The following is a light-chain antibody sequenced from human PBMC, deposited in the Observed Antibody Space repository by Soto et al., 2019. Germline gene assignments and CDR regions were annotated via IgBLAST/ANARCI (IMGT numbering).Light chain of an antibody. J-gene: IGKJ2*01. CDR2: DAS. V-gene: IGKV3-20*01. CDR3: QLFGSSPPKYT. CDR1: QSISSSY. Sequence: EIVLTQSPVTLSLTAGERATLSCRASQSISSSYLAWYQQKPGQAPRLLMYDASSRATDIPDRFSGSGSGTDFTLTIRRLEPEDFAVYYCQLFGSSPPKYTFGQGTKLEIK.